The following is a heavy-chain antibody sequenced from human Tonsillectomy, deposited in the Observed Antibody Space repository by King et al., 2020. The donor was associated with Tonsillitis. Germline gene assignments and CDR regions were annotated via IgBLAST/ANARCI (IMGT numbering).Heavy chain of an antibody. J-gene: IGHJ4*02. CDR1: GGSFSGYY. V-gene: IGHV4-34*01. D-gene: IGHD3-16*01. Sequence: VQLQQWGAGLLKPSETLSLTCAVYGGSFSGYYWSWIRQPPGKGLEWIGEINHSGSTNYNPSLKSRVTISVDTSKNQFSLKLSSVTAADTAVYYCARDAMGQSYHNRDFDYWGQGTLVTVSS. CDR2: INHSGST. CDR3: ARDAMGQSYHNRDFDY.